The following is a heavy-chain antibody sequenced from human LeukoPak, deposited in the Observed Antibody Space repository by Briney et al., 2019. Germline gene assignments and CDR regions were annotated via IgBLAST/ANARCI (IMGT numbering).Heavy chain of an antibody. Sequence: GGSLRLSCAASGFTFSSYSMNWVRQAPGKGLEWVSSISSSSSYIYHADSVKGRFTISRDNAKNSLYLQMNSLRAEDTAVYYCARDLMGWRLGGSDAFDIWGRGTMVTVSS. V-gene: IGHV3-21*01. D-gene: IGHD3-10*01. CDR2: ISSSSSYI. CDR3: ARDLMGWRLGGSDAFDI. CDR1: GFTFSSYS. J-gene: IGHJ3*02.